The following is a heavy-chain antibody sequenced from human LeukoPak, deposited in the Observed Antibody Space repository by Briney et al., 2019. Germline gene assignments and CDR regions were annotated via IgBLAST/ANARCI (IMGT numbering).Heavy chain of an antibody. V-gene: IGHV4-59*08. CDR1: GGSISSYY. D-gene: IGHD2-2*02. J-gene: IGHJ3*02. CDR2: VYYSGST. Sequence: TSETLSLTCTVSGGSISSYYWSWIRQPPGKGLEWIGYVYYSGSTNYNPSLKSRVTISVDTSKKQFSLKLSSVTAADTAVYYCARRCSSATYYTDAFDIWGQGTMVTVSS. CDR3: ARRCSSATYYTDAFDI.